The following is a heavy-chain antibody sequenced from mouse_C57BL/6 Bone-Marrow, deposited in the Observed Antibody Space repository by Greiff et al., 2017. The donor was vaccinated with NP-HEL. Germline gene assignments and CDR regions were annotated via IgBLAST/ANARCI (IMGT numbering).Heavy chain of an antibody. CDR3: ARGGLWLRRFAY. Sequence: QVQLKQPGAELVKPGASVKLSCKASGYTFTSYWLQWVKQRPGQGLELIGEIDPSDSYTNYNQKFKGKATLTVDTSSSTAYMQLSSLTSEDSAVYYCARGGLWLRRFAYWGQGTLVTVSA. J-gene: IGHJ3*01. CDR2: IDPSDSYT. V-gene: IGHV1-50*01. D-gene: IGHD2-2*01. CDR1: GYTFTSYW.